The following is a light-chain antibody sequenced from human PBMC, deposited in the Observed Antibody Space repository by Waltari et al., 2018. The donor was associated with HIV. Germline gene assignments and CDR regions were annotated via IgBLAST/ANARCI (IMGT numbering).Light chain of an antibody. Sequence: EIVLKQSPDTASCSPGGGAARSCRAIQTVNSNSLAWYQQKPCQSPRLLISGASNRATGIPDRFSGSGSGTDFTLTITRLEPEDFAVYYCQQYGNSPFTFGPGTKVDI. V-gene: IGKV3-20*01. J-gene: IGKJ3*01. CDR1: QTVNSNS. CDR3: QQYGNSPFT. CDR2: GAS.